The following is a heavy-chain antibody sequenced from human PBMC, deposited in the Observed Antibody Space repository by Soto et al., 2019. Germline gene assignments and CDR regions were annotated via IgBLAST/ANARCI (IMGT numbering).Heavy chain of an antibody. CDR2: INAGNGHT. D-gene: IGHD6-19*01. V-gene: IGHV1-3*01. J-gene: IGHJ4*02. Sequence: GASVKVSCKASGYTFTVYAIHWVRQAPGQRLEWIGWINAGNGHTKYSQKFQGRVTITRDTSASTAYMELSSLRSEDTALYYCARAVAVPADFDYWGQGTLVTVSS. CDR1: GYTFTVYA. CDR3: ARAVAVPADFDY.